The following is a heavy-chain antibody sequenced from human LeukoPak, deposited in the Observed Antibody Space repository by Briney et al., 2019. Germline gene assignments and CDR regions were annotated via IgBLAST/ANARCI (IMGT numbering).Heavy chain of an antibody. Sequence: GGSLRLSCAASGFTFSSYGMHWVRQAPGKGLEWVAFIRYDGSNKYYADSVKGRFTISRDNSKNTLYLQMNSLRAEDTAVYYCAKIRDYYDSSGYLDYWGQGTLVTVSS. D-gene: IGHD3-22*01. J-gene: IGHJ4*02. V-gene: IGHV3-30*02. CDR2: IRYDGSNK. CDR3: AKIRDYYDSSGYLDY. CDR1: GFTFSSYG.